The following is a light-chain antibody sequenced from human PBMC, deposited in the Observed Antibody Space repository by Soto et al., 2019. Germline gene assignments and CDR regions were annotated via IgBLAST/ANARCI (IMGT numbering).Light chain of an antibody. CDR1: NIGSKN. J-gene: IGLJ3*02. V-gene: IGLV3-9*01. CDR2: RDS. CDR3: QVWDSGTV. Sequence: SYELTQPLSVSVALGQTAKITCGGNNIGSKNVHWYQQKSGQATVLVMYRDSNRPSGIPERFSGSNSGNTATLTISRPQAGDEADYYCQVWDSGTVFGGGTKLTVL.